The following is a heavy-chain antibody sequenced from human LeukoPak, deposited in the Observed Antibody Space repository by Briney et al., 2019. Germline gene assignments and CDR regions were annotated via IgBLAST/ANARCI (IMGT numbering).Heavy chain of an antibody. CDR3: ARGAVRGGTNFDY. CDR1: GDSVSGSPAV. J-gene: IGHJ4*02. Sequence: SQTLSLTCAISGDSVSGSPAVWNWIRPSPSRGLEWLGRAYYRSKWYIDYAVSVEGRITITPDTSKNQFSLQLNSVTPEDTAVYYCARGAVRGGTNFDYWGQGTLVTVSS. CDR2: AYYRSKWYI. V-gene: IGHV6-1*01. D-gene: IGHD3-10*01.